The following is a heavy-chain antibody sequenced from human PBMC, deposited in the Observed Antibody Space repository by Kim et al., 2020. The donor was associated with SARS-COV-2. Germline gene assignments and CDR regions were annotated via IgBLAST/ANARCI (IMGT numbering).Heavy chain of an antibody. Sequence: GESLKISCKGSGYSFTTYWIGWVRQMPGRGLDWMGIIYPGDSDTRYSPSFQGQVTISADKSISTAYLQWSSLKASHTAMYYCVRQGRYYDFWSGPDYWGQGTLVTVSS. CDR2: IYPGDSDT. J-gene: IGHJ4*02. D-gene: IGHD3-3*01. CDR3: VRQGRYYDFWSGPDY. CDR1: GYSFTTYW. V-gene: IGHV5-51*01.